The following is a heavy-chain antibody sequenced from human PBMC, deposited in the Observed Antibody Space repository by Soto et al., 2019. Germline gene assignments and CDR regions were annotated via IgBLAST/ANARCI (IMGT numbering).Heavy chain of an antibody. CDR1: GGTFSSYA. J-gene: IGHJ6*02. D-gene: IGHD1-26*01. CDR2: IIPIFGTA. Sequence: AASVKVSCKASGGTFSSYAISWVRQAPGQGLEWMGGIIPIFGTANYAQKFQGRVTITADKSTSTAYMELSSLRSEDTAVYYCARDPLGGSYDDDYYYYYGMDVWGQGTTVTVSS. V-gene: IGHV1-69*06. CDR3: ARDPLGGSYDDDYYYYYGMDV.